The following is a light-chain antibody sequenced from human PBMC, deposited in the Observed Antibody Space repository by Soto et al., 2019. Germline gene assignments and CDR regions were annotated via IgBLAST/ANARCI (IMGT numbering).Light chain of an antibody. V-gene: IGKV3-20*01. CDR3: QQYGSSPYT. Sequence: EIVLTQSPGTLSLSPGERATLSCRASQSVSSSYLAWYQQKPGQAPRLLIYGASSRATGIPDRFSGSGSGTDFTLTISRPEPEDFAVYYCQQYGSSPYTFGRGTKLEIK. CDR1: QSVSSSY. CDR2: GAS. J-gene: IGKJ2*01.